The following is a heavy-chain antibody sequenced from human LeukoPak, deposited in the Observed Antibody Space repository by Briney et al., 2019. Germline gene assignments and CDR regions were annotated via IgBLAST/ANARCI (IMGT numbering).Heavy chain of an antibody. CDR3: TRDSRASVVVAATPHY. D-gene: IGHD2-15*01. J-gene: IGHJ4*02. CDR2: IRSKAYGGTT. V-gene: IGHV3-49*04. Sequence: GGSLRLSCTASGFTFGDYAMSWVRQAPGKGLEWVGFIRSKAYGGTTEYAASVKGSFTISRDDSKSIAYLQMNSLKTEDTAVYYCTRDSRASVVVAATPHYWGQGTLVTVSS. CDR1: GFTFGDYA.